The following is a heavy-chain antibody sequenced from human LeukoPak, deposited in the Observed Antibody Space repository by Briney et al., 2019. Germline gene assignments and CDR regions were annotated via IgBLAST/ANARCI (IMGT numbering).Heavy chain of an antibody. CDR2: IYHSGST. V-gene: IGHV4-4*02. CDR3: ARVVFNGSGWAMDV. CDR1: GGSISSSNW. Sequence: SETLSLTCTVSGGSISSSNWWSWVRQPPGKGLEWIGEIYHSGSTNYNPSLKSRVTISVDKSKNQFSLKLSSVTAADTAVYYCARVVFNGSGWAMDVWGKGTTVTVSS. D-gene: IGHD6-19*01. J-gene: IGHJ6*03.